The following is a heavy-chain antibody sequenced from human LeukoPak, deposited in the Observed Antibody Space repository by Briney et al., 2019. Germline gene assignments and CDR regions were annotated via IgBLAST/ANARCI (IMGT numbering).Heavy chain of an antibody. Sequence: GGSLRLSCAASGFTFSTYWMHWVRQAPGKGLLWVSRISNDGMTTIYADSVKGRFTVSRDNAKNTLYLQMNSLRAEDTAVYYCARDWFHAIDYWGQGTLVTVSS. V-gene: IGHV3-74*01. CDR3: ARDWFHAIDY. CDR2: ISNDGMTT. CDR1: GFTFSTYW. J-gene: IGHJ4*02. D-gene: IGHD2/OR15-2a*01.